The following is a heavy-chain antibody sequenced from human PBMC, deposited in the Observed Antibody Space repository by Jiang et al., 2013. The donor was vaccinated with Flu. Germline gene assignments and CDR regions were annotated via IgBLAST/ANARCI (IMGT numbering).Heavy chain of an antibody. J-gene: IGHJ5*02. Sequence: SLTCTVSGGSSVVTTGAGSGSPREGTGVDWVYLLQWEHQLXPSLKSRVTISVDTSKNQFSLKLSSVTAADTAVYYCARDTLYNWNYWRWFDPWGQGTLVTVSS. CDR1: GGSSVVTT. CDR3: ARDTLYNWNYWRWFDP. CDR2: LLQWEH. V-gene: IGHV4-59*01. D-gene: IGHD1-7*01.